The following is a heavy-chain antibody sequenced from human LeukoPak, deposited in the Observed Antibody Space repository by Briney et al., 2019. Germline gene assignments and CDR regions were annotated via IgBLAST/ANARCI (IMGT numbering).Heavy chain of an antibody. CDR1: GGSISSGSYY. CDR3: ARERETVVPAADFDY. D-gene: IGHD2-2*01. V-gene: IGHV4-61*02. Sequence: PSETLSLTCTVSGGSISSGSYYWSWIRQPAGKGLEWIGRIYTSGSTNYNPSLKSRVTISVDTSKNQFSLKLSSVTAADTAVYYCARERETVVPAADFDYWGQGTLVTVSS. CDR2: IYTSGST. J-gene: IGHJ4*02.